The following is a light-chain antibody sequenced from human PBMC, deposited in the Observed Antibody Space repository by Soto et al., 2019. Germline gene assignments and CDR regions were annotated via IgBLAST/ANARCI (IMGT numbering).Light chain of an antibody. J-gene: IGKJ3*01. CDR3: QQYGRSPPYT. CDR2: DAS. Sequence: EIVMTQYPATLSVSPGERATCASRGRQSISSNLASYQQRPRQAPRLLIYDASSRATGITARFSGSRSGTDFIPTIIRLEPADFAVYYCQQYGRSPPYTFGPGTKVDIK. CDR1: QSISSN. V-gene: IGKV3-20*01.